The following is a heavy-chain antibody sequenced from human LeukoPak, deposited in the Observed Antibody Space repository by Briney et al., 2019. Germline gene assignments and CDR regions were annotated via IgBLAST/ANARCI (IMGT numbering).Heavy chain of an antibody. V-gene: IGHV4-34*01. Sequence: GSLRLSCAASGFIVSSNYMSWIRQPPGKGLEWIGEINHSGRANYNPSLKSRVAMSVDTSNNQFSLSLSSVTAADTAVYYCARGSLNRVITFGGVIVDDYWGQGTLVTVSS. CDR2: INHSGRA. CDR1: GFIVSSNY. CDR3: ARGSLNRVITFGGVIVDDY. D-gene: IGHD3-16*02. J-gene: IGHJ4*02.